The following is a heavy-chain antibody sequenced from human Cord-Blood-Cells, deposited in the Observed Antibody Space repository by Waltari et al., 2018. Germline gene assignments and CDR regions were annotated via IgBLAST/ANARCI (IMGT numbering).Heavy chain of an antibody. CDR2: IIPIFGTA. J-gene: IGHJ4*02. CDR1: GGTFSRYA. V-gene: IGHV1-69*01. Sequence: QVQLVQSGAEVKKPGSSVKVSCKASGGTFSRYATSWVRQAPGQGLEWMGGIIPIFGTANYAQKFQGRVTITADESTSTAYMELSSLRSEDTAVYYCARGSYYDFWSGYYFDYWGQGTLVTVSS. D-gene: IGHD3-3*01. CDR3: ARGSYYDFWSGYYFDY.